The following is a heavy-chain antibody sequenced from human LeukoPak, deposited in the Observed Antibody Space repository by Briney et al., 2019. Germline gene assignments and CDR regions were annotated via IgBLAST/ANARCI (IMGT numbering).Heavy chain of an antibody. CDR1: GFIFSDYY. D-gene: IGHD4-23*01. Sequence: PGGSLRLSCAASGFIFSDYYMNWVRQAPGKGLEWVSYITSSGSTTYYADSVKGRFTISRDNAKNSLYLQMNSLRAEDTAVYYCTKVFYGGNSRDGFDIWGQGTMVTVSS. V-gene: IGHV3-11*04. J-gene: IGHJ3*02. CDR2: ITSSGSTT. CDR3: TKVFYGGNSRDGFDI.